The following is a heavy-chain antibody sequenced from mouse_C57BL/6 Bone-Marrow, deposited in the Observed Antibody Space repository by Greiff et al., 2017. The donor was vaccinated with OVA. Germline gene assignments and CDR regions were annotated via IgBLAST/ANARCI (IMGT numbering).Heavy chain of an antibody. V-gene: IGHV1-55*01. Sequence: QVQLQQPGAELVKPGASVKMSCKASGYTFTSYWITWVKQRPGQGLEWIGDIYPGSGSTNYHEKFKSKATLTVDTSSSTADMQRSSLTSEDSAVYYGARGYYGSDWFAYWGQGTLVTVSA. CDR1: GYTFTSYW. D-gene: IGHD1-1*01. J-gene: IGHJ3*01. CDR3: ARGYYGSDWFAY. CDR2: IYPGSGST.